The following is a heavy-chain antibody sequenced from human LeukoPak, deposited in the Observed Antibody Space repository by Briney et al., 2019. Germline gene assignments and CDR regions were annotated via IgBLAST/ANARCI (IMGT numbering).Heavy chain of an antibody. Sequence: GGSLRLSCAASGFTFSDYYMSWIRQAPGKGLEWVSYISSSGSTIYYADSVKGRFTISRDNAKNSLYLQMNSLRAEDTAVYYCARVTEDTAMVTPTYYFDYWGQGTLVTVSS. D-gene: IGHD5-18*01. CDR2: ISSSGSTI. CDR3: ARVTEDTAMVTPTYYFDY. CDR1: GFTFSDYY. V-gene: IGHV3-11*01. J-gene: IGHJ4*02.